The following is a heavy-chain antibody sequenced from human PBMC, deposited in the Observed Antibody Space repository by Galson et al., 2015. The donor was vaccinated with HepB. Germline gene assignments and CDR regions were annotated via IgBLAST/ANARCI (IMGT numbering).Heavy chain of an antibody. D-gene: IGHD2-2*01. CDR3: ARDGSIGSTSYGMDV. V-gene: IGHV3-21*01. CDR2: ISSSSTYI. J-gene: IGHJ6*02. Sequence: SLRLSCAASGFTFSSYIMNWVRQAPGKGLEWVSSISSSSTYIYYADSVKGRFTISRDNAKNSLFLQMSSLRAEDTAVYYCARDGSIGSTSYGMDVWGQGPTVTVSS. CDR1: GFTFSSYI.